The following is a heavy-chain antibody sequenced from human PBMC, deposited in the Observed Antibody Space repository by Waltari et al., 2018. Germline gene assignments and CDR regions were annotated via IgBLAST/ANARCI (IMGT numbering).Heavy chain of an antibody. Sequence: EAQLVESGGALTQPGESLSLSCAASVFHFSDHYMDWARQAPGKGLEWIGRIKRRDDSYATQYAASVKGRFIISRDDSTDSLYLQMNSLKTEDTAVYYCAQLGTGHWGQGTLVTVSS. V-gene: IGHV3-72*01. CDR1: VFHFSDHY. J-gene: IGHJ1*01. CDR2: IKRRDDSYAT. CDR3: AQLGTGH. D-gene: IGHD1-1*01.